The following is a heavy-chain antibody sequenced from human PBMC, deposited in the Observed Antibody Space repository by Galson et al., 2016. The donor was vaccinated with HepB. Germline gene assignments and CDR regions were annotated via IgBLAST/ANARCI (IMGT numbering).Heavy chain of an antibody. J-gene: IGHJ2*01. CDR1: GGSISSYY. CDR3: ARGSNYYDSSGYYIWYFDL. Sequence: SETLSLTCTVSGGSISSYYWSWIRQPPGRGLEWIGYIYYSGSTNYNPSLKSRVTISVDTSKNQFSLKLSSVTAADTAVYYCARGSNYYDSSGYYIWYFDLWGRGTLVTVSS. V-gene: IGHV4-59*01. D-gene: IGHD3-22*01. CDR2: IYYSGST.